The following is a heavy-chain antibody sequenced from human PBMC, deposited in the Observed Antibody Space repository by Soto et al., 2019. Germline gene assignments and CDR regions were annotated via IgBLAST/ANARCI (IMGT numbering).Heavy chain of an antibody. V-gene: IGHV1-18*01. J-gene: IGHJ4*02. D-gene: IGHD3-22*01. Sequence: ASVKVACKASGYTFTSYGISWVRQAPGQGLEWMGWISGYNGNTNLAQKLQGRVTMTTDTPTSTAFMELRSLRSDDTAVYYCARGSGYYYWDDYWGQGTLVTVSS. CDR1: GYTFTSYG. CDR3: ARGSGYYYWDDY. CDR2: ISGYNGNT.